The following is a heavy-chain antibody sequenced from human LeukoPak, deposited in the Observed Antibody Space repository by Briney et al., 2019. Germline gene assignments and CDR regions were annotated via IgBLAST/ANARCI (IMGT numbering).Heavy chain of an antibody. V-gene: IGHV4-30-4*01. CDR3: ARHGNCSSTSCNRGAFDI. CDR1: GGSISSGDYY. D-gene: IGHD2-2*02. CDR2: IYYSGST. J-gene: IGHJ3*02. Sequence: SETLSLTCTVSGGSISSGDYYWSWIRQPPGKGLEWIGYIYYSGSTYYNPSLKSRVTISVDTSKNQFSLKLSSVTAADTAVYYCARHGNCSSTSCNRGAFDIWGQGTMVTVSS.